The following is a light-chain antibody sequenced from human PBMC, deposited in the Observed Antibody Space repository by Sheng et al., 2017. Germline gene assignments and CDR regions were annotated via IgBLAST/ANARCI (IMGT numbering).Light chain of an antibody. CDR1: QGMTSY. J-gene: IGKJ1*01. CDR2: KAS. V-gene: IGKV1-13*02. Sequence: AIQLTQSPSSLSASVGDRVTITCRASQGMTSYVAWYQQKPGKAPKLLIYKASSLESGVPSRFSGSGSGTEFTLTINILQPDDFATYYCQQYDTLWTFGQGTKVEI. CDR3: QQYDTLWT.